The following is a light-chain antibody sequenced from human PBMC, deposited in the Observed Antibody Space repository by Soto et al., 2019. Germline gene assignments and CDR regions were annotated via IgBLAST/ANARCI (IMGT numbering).Light chain of an antibody. CDR3: QQSYSTPRIT. V-gene: IGKV1-39*01. CDR2: AAS. CDR1: QSISSY. Sequence: DIQMTQSPSSLSASVGDRVTITCRASQSISSYLYWYQQKPGKAPKLLIYAASSLKSCVPSRFSGSGSGTDFILTISSLQPEDFATYYCQQSYSTPRITFGQGTRLEIK. J-gene: IGKJ5*01.